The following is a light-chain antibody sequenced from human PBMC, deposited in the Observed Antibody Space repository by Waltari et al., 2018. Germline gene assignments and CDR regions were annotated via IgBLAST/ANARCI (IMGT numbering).Light chain of an antibody. CDR3: QQYYSTPYT. CDR1: QSVLYSSNNKNY. Sequence: DIVMTQSPDSLAVSLGEWATINCKSSQSVLYSSNNKNYLALYQQKPGQPPKLLIYWASTRESGVPDRFSGSGSGTDFTLTISSLQAEDVAVYYCQQYYSTPYTFGQGTKLEIK. CDR2: WAS. J-gene: IGKJ2*01. V-gene: IGKV4-1*01.